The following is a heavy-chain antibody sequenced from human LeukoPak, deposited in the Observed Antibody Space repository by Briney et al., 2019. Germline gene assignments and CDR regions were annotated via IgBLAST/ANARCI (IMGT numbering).Heavy chain of an antibody. CDR3: ARAPEYGLYYFDY. Sequence: PSETLSLTCTVSGGSISSSSYYWGWIRQPPGKGLEWIGSIYYSGSTYYNPSLKSRVTISVDTSKNQFSLKLSSVTAADTAVYYCARAPEYGLYYFDYWGQGTLVTVSS. CDR2: IYYSGST. CDR1: GGSISSSSYY. V-gene: IGHV4-39*07. J-gene: IGHJ4*02. D-gene: IGHD1-14*01.